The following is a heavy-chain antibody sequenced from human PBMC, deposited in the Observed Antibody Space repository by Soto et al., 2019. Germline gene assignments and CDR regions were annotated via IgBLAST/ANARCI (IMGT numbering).Heavy chain of an antibody. CDR1: GFTFSSYG. CDR2: ISYDGSNK. D-gene: IGHD3-22*01. CDR3: AKDLYDSSGYYWRGYYYYGMDV. Sequence: GGSLRLSCAASGFTFSSYGMHWVRQAPGKGLEWVAVISYDGSNKYYADSVKGRFTISRDNSKNTLYLQMNSLRAEDTAVYYCAKDLYDSSGYYWRGYYYYGMDVWGQGTTVTVSS. V-gene: IGHV3-30*18. J-gene: IGHJ6*02.